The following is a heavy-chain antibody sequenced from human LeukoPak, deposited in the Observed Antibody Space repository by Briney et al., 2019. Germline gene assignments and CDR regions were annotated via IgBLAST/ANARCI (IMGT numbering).Heavy chain of an antibody. Sequence: PGRSLGLSCAASGLSFNSCGMHWVRQAPGKGLEWVAVISSDGSNKYYADSVKGRFTISSDNSKNTLSLQMNSLRTEDTAVFYCAKGSGGSGSFYNHFDCWGERTLVTVSS. CDR1: GLSFNSCG. V-gene: IGHV3-30*18. CDR3: AKGSGGSGSFYNHFDC. CDR2: ISSDGSNK. J-gene: IGHJ4*02. D-gene: IGHD3-10*01.